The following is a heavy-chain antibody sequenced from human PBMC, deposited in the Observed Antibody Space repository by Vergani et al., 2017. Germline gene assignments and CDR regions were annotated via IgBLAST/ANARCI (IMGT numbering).Heavy chain of an antibody. Sequence: QVQLVQSGAEVKKPGASVKVSCKASGYTFTSYDINWVRQATGQGLEWMGWMNPNSGNTGYAQKFQGRVTITRNTSISTAYMELSSLRSEDTAVYYCARXREPHYCSGGSCYSDYYYYGMDVWGQGTTVTVSS. J-gene: IGHJ6*02. D-gene: IGHD2-15*01. V-gene: IGHV1-8*03. CDR2: MNPNSGNT. CDR1: GYTFTSYD. CDR3: ARXREPHYCSGGSCYSDYYYYGMDV.